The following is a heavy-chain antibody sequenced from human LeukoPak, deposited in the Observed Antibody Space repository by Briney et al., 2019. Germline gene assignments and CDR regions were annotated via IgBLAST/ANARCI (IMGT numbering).Heavy chain of an antibody. J-gene: IGHJ2*01. V-gene: IGHV3-21*01. D-gene: IGHD6-19*01. CDR1: GFTFSSYS. Sequence: PGGSLRLSCAASGFTFSSYSMNWVRQAPGKGLEWVSSISSSSSYIYYADSVKGRFTISRDNAKNSLYLQMNSLRAEDTAVYYCARDAAVAGTPDWYFDLWGRGTLVTVSS. CDR3: ARDAAVAGTPDWYFDL. CDR2: ISSSSSYI.